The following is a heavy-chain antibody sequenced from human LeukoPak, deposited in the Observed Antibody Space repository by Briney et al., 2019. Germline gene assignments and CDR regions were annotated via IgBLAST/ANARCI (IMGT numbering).Heavy chain of an antibody. CDR1: GFTFSDYY. V-gene: IGHV3-11*01. CDR3: ARVRSYYYDSSGYFGY. J-gene: IGHJ4*02. Sequence: PGGPLRLSCAASGFTFSDYYMSWIRQAPGKGLEWVSYISSSGSTIYYADSVKGRFTISRDNAKNSLYLQMNSLRAEDTAVYYCARVRSYYYDSSGYFGYWGQGTLVTVSS. D-gene: IGHD3-22*01. CDR2: ISSSGSTI.